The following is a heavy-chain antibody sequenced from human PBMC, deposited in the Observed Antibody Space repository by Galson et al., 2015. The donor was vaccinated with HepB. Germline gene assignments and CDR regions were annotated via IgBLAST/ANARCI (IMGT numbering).Heavy chain of an antibody. V-gene: IGHV4-39*07. CDR3: AREGGRGIVAKAGFDY. CDR1: GGSFGTYY. Sequence: ETLSLTCAVYGGSFGTYYWGWIRQPPGKGLEWIGSIYYSGSTYYTPSLKSRVTISVDTSKNPFSLKMSSVTAADTAVYYCAREGGRGIVAKAGFDYWGQGTLVTVSS. CDR2: IYYSGST. D-gene: IGHD3-16*02. J-gene: IGHJ4*02.